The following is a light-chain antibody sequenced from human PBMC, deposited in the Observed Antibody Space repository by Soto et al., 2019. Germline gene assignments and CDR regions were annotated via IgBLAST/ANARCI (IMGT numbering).Light chain of an antibody. CDR1: SNDVGGYDY. V-gene: IGLV2-14*01. CDR2: EVR. CDR3: CSYTRTSNHYF. J-gene: IGLJ1*01. Sequence: QSVLAQPASVSGSPGQSITISCTGTSNDVGGYDYVSWYQQRPGKAPKLMIYEVRYRPSGVSNRFSGSKSGNTASLTISGLQAEDEAVYYCCSYTRTSNHYFFGSGTKVTVL.